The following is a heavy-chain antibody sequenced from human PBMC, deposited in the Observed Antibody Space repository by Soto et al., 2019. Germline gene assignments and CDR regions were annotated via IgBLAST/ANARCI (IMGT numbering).Heavy chain of an antibody. Sequence: SETVALTGAVYGGSFSGYYWSWISQPSGKGLGWIGQINHSGSTNYDPALKSRVTISVDTSKNQFSLKLSSVTAADTAVYYCATEYWIGSLDRTYSSSSRRVFDYWGQGTLVTVSS. CDR2: INHSGST. CDR3: ATEYWIGSLDRTYSSSSRRVFDY. CDR1: GGSFSGYY. D-gene: IGHD6-6*01. J-gene: IGHJ4*02. V-gene: IGHV4-34*01.